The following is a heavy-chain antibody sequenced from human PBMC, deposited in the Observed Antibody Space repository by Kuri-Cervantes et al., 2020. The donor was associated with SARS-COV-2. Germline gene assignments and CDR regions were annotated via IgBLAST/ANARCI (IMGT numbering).Heavy chain of an antibody. D-gene: IGHD1-20*01. J-gene: IGHJ4*02. CDR3: ARGNNWNVYDPTYFDY. Sequence: GESLKISCAASGFTFSSYSMNWVRQAPGKGLEWVSSISSSSSYIYYADSVKGRFTISRDNAKNSLYLQMNSLRAEDTAVYHCARGNNWNVYDPTYFDYWGQGTLVTVSS. CDR2: ISSSSSYI. V-gene: IGHV3-21*01. CDR1: GFTFSSYS.